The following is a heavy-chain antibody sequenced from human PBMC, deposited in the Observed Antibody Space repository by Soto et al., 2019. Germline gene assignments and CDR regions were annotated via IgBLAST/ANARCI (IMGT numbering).Heavy chain of an antibody. V-gene: IGHV4-4*02. CDR1: SGSISSSNW. CDR3: ARVGYPNWFDP. J-gene: IGHJ5*02. Sequence: SETLSLTCAVSSGSISSSNWWSWVRQPPGKGLEWIGEIYHSGSTNYSPSLKSRVTISVDKSKNQFSLKLSSVTAADTAVYYCARVGYPNWFDPWGQGTLVTVSS. D-gene: IGHD6-25*01. CDR2: IYHSGST.